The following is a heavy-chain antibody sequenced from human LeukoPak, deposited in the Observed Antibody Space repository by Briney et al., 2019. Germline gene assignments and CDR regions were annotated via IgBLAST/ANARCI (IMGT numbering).Heavy chain of an antibody. CDR3: ARYMVRGFYGMDV. Sequence: ASVKVSCTASGYTFTGYYMHWVRQAPGQGLEWMGWINPNSGGTNYAQKFQGRVTMTRDTSISTAYMELSRLRSGDTAVYYCARYMVRGFYGMDVWGQGTTVTVSS. CDR2: INPNSGGT. D-gene: IGHD3-10*01. V-gene: IGHV1-2*02. CDR1: GYTFTGYY. J-gene: IGHJ6*02.